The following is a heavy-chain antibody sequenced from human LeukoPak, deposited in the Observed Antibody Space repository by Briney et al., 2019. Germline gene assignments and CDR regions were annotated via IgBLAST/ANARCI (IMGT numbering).Heavy chain of an antibody. Sequence: PSETLSLTCAVYGGSFSGYYWSWIRQHPGKGLEWIGYIYYSGSTYYNPSLKSRVTISVDTSKNQFSLKLSSVTAADTAVYYCARDRHGVDTAMVIPTWGQGTLVTVSS. CDR3: ARDRHGVDTAMVIPT. J-gene: IGHJ4*02. D-gene: IGHD5-18*01. CDR2: IYYSGST. V-gene: IGHV4-31*11. CDR1: GGSFSGYY.